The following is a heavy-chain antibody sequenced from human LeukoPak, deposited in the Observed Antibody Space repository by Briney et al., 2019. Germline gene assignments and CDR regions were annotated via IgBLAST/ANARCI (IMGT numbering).Heavy chain of an antibody. V-gene: IGHV1-2*02. Sequence: GASVKVSCKASGYTFTGYYMHWVRQAPGQGLEWMGWINPNSGGTNYAQKFQGRVTMTRDTSISTAYMELSRLRSDDTAVYYCARDTYMIDGNWFDPWGQGTLVTVSS. J-gene: IGHJ5*02. CDR1: GYTFTGYY. D-gene: IGHD3-22*01. CDR2: INPNSGGT. CDR3: ARDTYMIDGNWFDP.